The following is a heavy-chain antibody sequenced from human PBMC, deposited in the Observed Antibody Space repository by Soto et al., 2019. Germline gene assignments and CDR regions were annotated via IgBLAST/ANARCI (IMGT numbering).Heavy chain of an antibody. Sequence: ASVKVSCKASGYTFTSYGISWVRQAPGQGLEWMGWISAYNGNTNYAQKLQGRVTMTTDTSTSTAYMELRSLRSDDTAVYYCARDSRTFWSGYWIFDYWGQGTLVTVSS. J-gene: IGHJ4*02. CDR3: ARDSRTFWSGYWIFDY. CDR2: ISAYNGNT. CDR1: GYTFTSYG. D-gene: IGHD3-3*01. V-gene: IGHV1-18*01.